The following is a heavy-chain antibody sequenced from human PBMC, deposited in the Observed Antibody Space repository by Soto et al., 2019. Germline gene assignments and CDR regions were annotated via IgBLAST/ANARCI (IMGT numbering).Heavy chain of an antibody. V-gene: IGHV1-3*01. CDR3: ARCPQYNWKYFDY. J-gene: IGHJ4*02. CDR1: GYTFTSYA. CDR2: INAGNGNT. Sequence: ASVKVSCKASGYTFTSYAMHWVRQAPGQRLEWMGWINAGNGNTKYSQKFQGRVTITRDTSASTAYMELSSLRSEDTAVYYCARCPQYNWKYFDYWGQGTLVTVSS. D-gene: IGHD1-20*01.